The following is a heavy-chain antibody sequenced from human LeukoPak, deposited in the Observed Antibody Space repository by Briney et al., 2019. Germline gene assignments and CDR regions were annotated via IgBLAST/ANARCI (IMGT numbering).Heavy chain of an antibody. V-gene: IGHV3-23*01. CDR1: GFIFNTNG. D-gene: IGHD1-1*01. Sequence: PGGSLRLSCAISGFIFNTNGMSWVRQSPGEGMEWLSTIAGGDESTYYAHSVNGRFAISRDNSKNTVFLHMNSLRVEDTAVYYCARGVYWSLDYWGQGTPVTVSS. J-gene: IGHJ4*02. CDR2: IAGGDEST. CDR3: ARGVYWSLDY.